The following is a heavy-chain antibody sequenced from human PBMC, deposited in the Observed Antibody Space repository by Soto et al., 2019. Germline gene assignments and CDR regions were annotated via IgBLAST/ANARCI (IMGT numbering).Heavy chain of an antibody. CDR2: INPSGGST. Sequence: ASVKVSCKASGYTLTSYYMHWVRQAPGQGLAWMGIINPSGGSTSYAQNYQGRITMTRDTTTTTVYMELSSLRSEDTAVYFCARGDYDLLTGHYPLDYWGQRTLVTVSS. CDR1: GYTLTSYY. V-gene: IGHV1-46*01. CDR3: ARGDYDLLTGHYPLDY. J-gene: IGHJ4*02. D-gene: IGHD3-9*01.